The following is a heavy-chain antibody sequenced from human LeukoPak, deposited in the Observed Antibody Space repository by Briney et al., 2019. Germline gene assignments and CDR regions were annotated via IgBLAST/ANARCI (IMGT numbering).Heavy chain of an antibody. Sequence: PGGSLRLSCVASGFNFGPYWMSWVRQAPGRGPEWVANINGDGSEKFYVNSVKGRFTISRDNAKNSLYLQMNSLTAEDTAVYYCAKVPTMIVVVTFDYWGQGTLVTVSS. CDR2: INGDGSEK. CDR3: AKVPTMIVVVTFDY. CDR1: GFNFGPYW. V-gene: IGHV3-7*01. D-gene: IGHD3-22*01. J-gene: IGHJ4*02.